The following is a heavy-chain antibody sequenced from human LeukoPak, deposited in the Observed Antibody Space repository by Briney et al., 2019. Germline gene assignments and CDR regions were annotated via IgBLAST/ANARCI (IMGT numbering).Heavy chain of an antibody. Sequence: GGSLRLSCAGSGFTFRSYWMSWVRQAPGKGLEWVGRIKGIPDGGTTDYAAPVQGRFTLSRDDSKNTQYLQMDSLRAEDTAIYYCTSGGGGTYSSDFWGQGTLVTVSS. J-gene: IGHJ4*02. CDR2: IKGIPDGGTT. D-gene: IGHD1-26*01. CDR1: GFTFRSYW. CDR3: TSGGGGTYSSDF. V-gene: IGHV3-15*01.